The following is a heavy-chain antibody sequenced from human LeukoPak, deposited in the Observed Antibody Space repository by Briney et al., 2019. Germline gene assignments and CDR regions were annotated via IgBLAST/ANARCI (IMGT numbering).Heavy chain of an antibody. CDR3: VRGGLYHYSGTSGDY. J-gene: IGHJ4*02. CDR2: IKEDGSET. D-gene: IGHD3-16*02. Sequence: GGSLRLSCAVSEFIFSNYWMNWVRQAPGKGLEWVANIKEDGSETYYVDSVKGRFIISRDNAKNSMYLQMNSLRAEDTAVYYCVRGGLYHYSGTSGDYWGQGTLVTVSS. CDR1: EFIFSNYW. V-gene: IGHV3-7*01.